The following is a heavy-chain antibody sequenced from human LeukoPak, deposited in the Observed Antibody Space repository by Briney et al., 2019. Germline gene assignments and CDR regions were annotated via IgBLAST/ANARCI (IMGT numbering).Heavy chain of an antibody. CDR1: GGSISSYY. V-gene: IGHV4-59*01. D-gene: IGHD1-26*01. CDR2: IYYSGST. CDR3: ARSEWELLEGFDY. Sequence: SETLSLTCTVSGGSISSYYWSRIRQPPGKGLEWIGYIYYSGSTNYNPSLKSRVTISVDTSKNQFSLKLSSVTAADTAVYYCARSEWELLEGFDYWGQGTLVTVSS. J-gene: IGHJ4*02.